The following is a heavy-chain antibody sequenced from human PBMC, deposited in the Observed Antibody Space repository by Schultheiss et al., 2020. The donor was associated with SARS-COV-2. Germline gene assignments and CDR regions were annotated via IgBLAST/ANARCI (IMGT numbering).Heavy chain of an antibody. Sequence: SQTLSLTCTVSGGSISSYYWSWIRHPPGKGLEWIGYIYYSGNTNYNPSLKSRVTISVDTSKNQFSLKLCSVTAADTAVYYCARGYDFWSGYFPGFDYWGQGTLVTVSS. J-gene: IGHJ4*02. V-gene: IGHV4-59*01. CDR3: ARGYDFWSGYFPGFDY. CDR2: IYYSGNT. D-gene: IGHD3-3*01. CDR1: GGSISSYY.